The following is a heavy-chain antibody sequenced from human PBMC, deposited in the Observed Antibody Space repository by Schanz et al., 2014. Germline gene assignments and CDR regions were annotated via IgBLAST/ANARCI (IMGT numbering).Heavy chain of an antibody. V-gene: IGHV1-69*04. CDR2: FVPRLRVA. D-gene: IGHD3-16*01. J-gene: IGHJ5*01. CDR1: GYTFSSYG. CDR3: AKDLYNYGIFDS. Sequence: QVQLVQSGAEVKKPGASVKVSCKASGYTFSSYGITWVRQAPGQGLEWMGRFVPRLRVALYAQRFQDRVRITADKSTSTAYMELSSLRSDDTAVYYCAKDLYNYGIFDSWGQGTLVTVSS.